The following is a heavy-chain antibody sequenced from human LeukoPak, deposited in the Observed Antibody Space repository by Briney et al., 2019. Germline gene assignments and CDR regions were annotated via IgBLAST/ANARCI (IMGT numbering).Heavy chain of an antibody. CDR2: INPNNGGT. J-gene: IGHJ4*02. Sequence: ASVKVSCKPSGYTFTGYYIHWVRQAPGQGLEWMGRINPNNGGTNYAQKFQDRVTMTRDTSISTAYMELRRLRSDGTAVYYCASRDPAEGFSQWLPDSWGQGTLVTVSS. CDR3: ASRDPAEGFSQWLPDS. D-gene: IGHD3-3*01. V-gene: IGHV1-2*06. CDR1: GYTFTGYY.